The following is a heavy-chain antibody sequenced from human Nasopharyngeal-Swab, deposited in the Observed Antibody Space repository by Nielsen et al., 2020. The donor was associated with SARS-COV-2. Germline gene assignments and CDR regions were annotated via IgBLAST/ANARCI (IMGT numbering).Heavy chain of an antibody. Sequence: SVKVSCKASGGTFSSYAISWVRQAPGQGLEWMGGIIPIFGTANYAQKFQGRVTITADKSTSTAYMELSSLRSEDTAVYYCARGPVPVAGPGQGDYWGQGTLVTVSS. V-gene: IGHV1-69*06. CDR3: ARGPVPVAGPGQGDY. D-gene: IGHD6-19*01. CDR2: IIPIFGTA. CDR1: GGTFSSYA. J-gene: IGHJ4*02.